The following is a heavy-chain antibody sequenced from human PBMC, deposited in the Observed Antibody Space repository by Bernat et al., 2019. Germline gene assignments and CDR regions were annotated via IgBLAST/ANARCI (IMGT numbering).Heavy chain of an antibody. D-gene: IGHD3-3*01. CDR2: IRNKPYGGTT. CDR3: TTENDMGDFWSGLPGGI. Sequence: EVQLVESGGGLVQPGRSLRLSCTSSGFTFADYAFSWVRQAPGEGLEWIAFIRNKPYGGTTEYAASVKDRFIISRDDSKSVAYLQMNSLKTEDTAVYYCTTENDMGDFWSGLPGGIWGQGTMVTVSS. CDR1: GFTFADYA. J-gene: IGHJ3*02. V-gene: IGHV3-49*04.